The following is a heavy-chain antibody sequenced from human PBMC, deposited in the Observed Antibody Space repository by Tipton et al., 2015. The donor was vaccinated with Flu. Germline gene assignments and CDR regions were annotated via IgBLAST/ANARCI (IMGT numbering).Heavy chain of an antibody. CDR2: IYGGGTT. CDR1: GFTVTSSY. J-gene: IGHJ6*02. V-gene: IGHV3-53*01. D-gene: IGHD2-2*01. Sequence: GSLRLPCAASGFTVTSSYMSWVRQAPGKGLEWVSVIYGGGTTDYADSVKGRFTISRDKSKNALYLQMSSLRAEDTAVYYCARGPQVPVWPYYYGMDVWGQGTTVTVSS. CDR3: ARGPQVPVWPYYYGMDV.